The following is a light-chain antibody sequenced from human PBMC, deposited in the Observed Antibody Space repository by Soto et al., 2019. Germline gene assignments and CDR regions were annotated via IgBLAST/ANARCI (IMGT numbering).Light chain of an antibody. CDR3: SSYTSSNTLYVV. J-gene: IGLJ2*01. V-gene: IGLV2-14*01. Sequence: QSVLTQPASVSGSPGQSITISCTGTSSDVGGYNYVSWYQQHPGKAPKLMIYDVSNRPSGVSNRFSGSKSGNTASLTISGLQAEDEADYYCSSYTSSNTLYVVFGGGTKVTVL. CDR2: DVS. CDR1: SSDVGGYNY.